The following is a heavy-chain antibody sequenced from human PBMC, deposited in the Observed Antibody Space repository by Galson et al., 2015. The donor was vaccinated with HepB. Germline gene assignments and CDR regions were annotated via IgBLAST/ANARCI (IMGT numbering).Heavy chain of an antibody. D-gene: IGHD2-15*01. CDR1: GGTFSSYA. Sequence: SVKVSCKASGGTFSSYAISWVRQAPGQGLEWMGRIIPILGIANYAQKFQGRVTITADKSTSTTYMELSSLRSEDTAVYYCARSFIVVVVAATREAAFDIWGQRTMVTVSS. V-gene: IGHV1-69*04. CDR2: IIPILGIA. J-gene: IGHJ3*02. CDR3: ARSFIVVVVAATREAAFDI.